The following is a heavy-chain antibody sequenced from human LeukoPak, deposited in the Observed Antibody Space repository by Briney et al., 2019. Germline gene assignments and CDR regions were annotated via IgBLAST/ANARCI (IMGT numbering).Heavy chain of an antibody. Sequence: PSETLSLTCVVTGGSFSGYFWTWIRQPPGKGLEWIGEINHSGTTNYNPSLKSRVIISLDTSKNQFSLKLSSVTAADTAVYYCARGLSSGWYWFDPWGQGTLVTVSS. V-gene: IGHV4-34*01. CDR3: ARGLSSGWYWFDP. D-gene: IGHD6-19*01. CDR1: GGSFSGYF. CDR2: INHSGTT. J-gene: IGHJ5*02.